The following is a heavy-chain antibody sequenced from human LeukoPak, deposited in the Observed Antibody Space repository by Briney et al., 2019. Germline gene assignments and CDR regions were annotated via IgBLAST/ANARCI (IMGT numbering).Heavy chain of an antibody. D-gene: IGHD3-3*01. CDR2: INHSGRT. V-gene: IGHV4-34*01. CDR1: GGSFSGYY. CDR3: ARPTYYDFWSGGFDY. J-gene: IGHJ4*02. Sequence: SETLSLTCAVYGGSFSGYYWSWIRQPPGKGLEWIGEINHSGRTNYNPSLTSRVTISVDTSKNQFSLKLSSVTAADTAVYYCARPTYYDFWSGGFDYWGQGTLVTVSS.